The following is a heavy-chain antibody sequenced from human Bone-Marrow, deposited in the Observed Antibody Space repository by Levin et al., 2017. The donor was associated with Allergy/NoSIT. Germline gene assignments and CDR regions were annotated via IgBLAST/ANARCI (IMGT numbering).Heavy chain of an antibody. Sequence: SGPTLVKPTQTLTLTCTFSGFSLRTTGVGVGWFRQPPGRALEWLALIYWDGDERYSPSLKNRLTITMDTSKNQVVLTMNNMLPVDTATYHCAHKDNWFGPWGQGTQVTVSS. V-gene: IGHV2-5*02. CDR2: IYWDGDE. CDR1: GFSLRTTGVG. J-gene: IGHJ5*02. CDR3: AHKDNWFGP.